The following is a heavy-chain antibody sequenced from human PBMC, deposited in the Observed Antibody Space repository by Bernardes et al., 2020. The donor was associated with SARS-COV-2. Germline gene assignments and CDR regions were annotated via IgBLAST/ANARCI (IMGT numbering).Heavy chain of an antibody. Sequence: RGSMSLSCAASVYTFSSNGMHWVGQAPGKGLEWVLLFITDSSSSNYADFVKGRFTISRDNAKNTLYLQMNSLRAEDTAVYYCARSAFISGQNYFFDYWDRGSLLTGS. CDR3: ARSAFISGQNYFFDY. CDR1: VYTFSSNG. V-gene: IGHV3-74*01. J-gene: IGHJ4*02. D-gene: IGHD3-3*02. CDR2: FITDSSSS.